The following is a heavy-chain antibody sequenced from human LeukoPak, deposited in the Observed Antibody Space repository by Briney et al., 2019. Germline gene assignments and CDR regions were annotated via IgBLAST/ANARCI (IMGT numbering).Heavy chain of an antibody. Sequence: PSETLSLTCTASGGSISSYYWSWIRQPPGKGLEWIGYIYYSGGTNYNPSLKSRYTISVDTSKNQSSLKLRSVTAADTAVYYCARSRGVFSSWFDPWGQGTLVTVSS. J-gene: IGHJ5*02. CDR1: GGSISSYY. D-gene: IGHD3-10*01. CDR3: ARSRGVFSSWFDP. CDR2: IYYSGGT. V-gene: IGHV4-59*08.